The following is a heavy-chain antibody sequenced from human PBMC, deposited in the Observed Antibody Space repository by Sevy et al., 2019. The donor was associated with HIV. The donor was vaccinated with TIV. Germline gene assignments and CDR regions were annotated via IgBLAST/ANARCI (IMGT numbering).Heavy chain of an antibody. J-gene: IGHJ5*02. Sequence: ASVKVSCKASGYTFSSYGISWVRQVPGQGLEWMGWIVTYNGNIKYGQKVQDRVTMTTDTSTSTAYMELRSLTSDDTAVYFCARISTLRGKFNWLDPWGRGTLVTVSS. CDR2: IVTYNGNI. V-gene: IGHV1-18*01. CDR3: ARISTLRGKFNWLDP. D-gene: IGHD3-10*01. CDR1: GYTFSSYG.